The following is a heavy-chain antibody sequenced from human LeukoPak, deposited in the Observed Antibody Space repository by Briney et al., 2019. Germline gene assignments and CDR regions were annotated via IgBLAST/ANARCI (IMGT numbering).Heavy chain of an antibody. J-gene: IGHJ3*02. V-gene: IGHV3-30*02. Sequence: GGSLRLSCAASGFTFSSYGMHWVRQAPGKGLEWVASIRYDGSNKYYADSVKGRFTISRDNSKNTLYLQMNSLRAEDTAVYYCARISRQDDAFDIWGQGTMVTVSS. CDR3: ARISRQDDAFDI. CDR2: IRYDGSNK. CDR1: GFTFSSYG.